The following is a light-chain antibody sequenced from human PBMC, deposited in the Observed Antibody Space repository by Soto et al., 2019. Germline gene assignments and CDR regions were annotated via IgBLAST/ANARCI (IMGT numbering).Light chain of an antibody. CDR1: QGISSL. CDR2: TAS. Sequence: DIQMTQSPSSVSASVGDRATITCRASQGISSLLAWYQQKPGKAPNLLIHTASSLQSGVPSRFSGSGSGTDFTPTISSLQPEDFARYYCQQANSFPLTFGRGTKVEIK. J-gene: IGKJ4*01. CDR3: QQANSFPLT. V-gene: IGKV1-12*01.